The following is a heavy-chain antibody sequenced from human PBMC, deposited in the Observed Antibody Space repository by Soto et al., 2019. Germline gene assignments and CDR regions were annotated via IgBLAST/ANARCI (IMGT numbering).Heavy chain of an antibody. J-gene: IGHJ4*02. Sequence: QVQLVQSGAEVKKPGASLKVSCKASGYTFTHSDINWVRQATGQGLEWMGWMNPSSGDTGYAQKFQGRVTMTRNTSITTAYMELSSLRSEDTAVYYCARWGPPFDYWGQGTLVTVSS. V-gene: IGHV1-8*01. CDR1: GYTFTHSD. CDR2: MNPSSGDT. CDR3: ARWGPPFDY. D-gene: IGHD7-27*01.